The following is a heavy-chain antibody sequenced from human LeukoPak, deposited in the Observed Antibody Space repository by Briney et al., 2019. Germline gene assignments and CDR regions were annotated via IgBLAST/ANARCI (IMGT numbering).Heavy chain of an antibody. CDR3: VGDPPNSGYAFQV. J-gene: IGHJ3*01. CDR2: IWAAGNDD. CDR1: GFSFRLYG. D-gene: IGHD3-22*01. Sequence: PGGSLGLSCGASGFSFRLYGMHWVRQAPGKGLEGVAFIWAAGNDDFYADSVKGRFTISRDNSKNMVYLQMNSLRAEDTALYYCVGDPPNSGYAFQVWGHGTVVTVSS. V-gene: IGHV3-33*01.